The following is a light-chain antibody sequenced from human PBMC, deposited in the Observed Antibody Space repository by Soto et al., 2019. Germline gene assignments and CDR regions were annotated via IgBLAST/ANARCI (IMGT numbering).Light chain of an antibody. V-gene: IGLV3-9*01. Sequence: SSELTQPLSESVALGQTARITCGGNNIGSKNVHWYQQKPGQAPVLVIYRDSNRPSGIPERFSGSNSGNTATLTISRAQAGDEADYYCQVWDSSTAVVFGGGTKLTVL. CDR2: RDS. CDR1: NIGSKN. J-gene: IGLJ2*01. CDR3: QVWDSSTAVV.